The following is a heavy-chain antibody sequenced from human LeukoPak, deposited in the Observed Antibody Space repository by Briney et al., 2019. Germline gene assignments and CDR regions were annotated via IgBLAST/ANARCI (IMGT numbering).Heavy chain of an antibody. V-gene: IGHV4-59*01. Sequence: SETLSLTCAGSGGSISSYYRSCIRQPPGKGLEWIGYIYYSGSTNYNPSPKSRVTISVDTSKNQFSLKLSSVTAADTAVYYCARDSPSVAGTGGYFHLWGRGTLVTVSS. CDR3: ARDSPSVAGTGGYFHL. CDR2: IYYSGST. CDR1: GGSISSYY. J-gene: IGHJ2*01. D-gene: IGHD6-19*01.